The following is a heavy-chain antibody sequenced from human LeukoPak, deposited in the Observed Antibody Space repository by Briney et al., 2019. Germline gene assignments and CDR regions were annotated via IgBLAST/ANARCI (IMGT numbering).Heavy chain of an antibody. Sequence: SETLSLTCTVSGGSISSSSYYWGWIRQPPGKGLEWIGSIYYSGSTYYNPSLKSRVTISVDTSKNQFSLKLSSVTAADTAVYYCARDHSSGYYLDAFDIWGQGTMVTVSS. CDR1: GGSISSSSYY. J-gene: IGHJ3*02. CDR3: ARDHSSGYYLDAFDI. D-gene: IGHD3-22*01. CDR2: IYYSGST. V-gene: IGHV4-39*07.